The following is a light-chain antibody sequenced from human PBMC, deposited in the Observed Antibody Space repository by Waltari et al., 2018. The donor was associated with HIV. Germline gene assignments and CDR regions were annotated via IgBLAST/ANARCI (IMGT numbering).Light chain of an antibody. CDR1: QRISSS. CDR2: DAS. V-gene: IGKV1-39*01. Sequence: DIQVTQSPSSLSASVGDRVTITCRTSQRISSSLNWYQQKPGGAPKLLIYDASTLQSGVPSRFSGSGSGTDFTLTISSLQPEDFVTYYCQQTYRTPPITFGGGTKVEIK. J-gene: IGKJ4*01. CDR3: QQTYRTPPIT.